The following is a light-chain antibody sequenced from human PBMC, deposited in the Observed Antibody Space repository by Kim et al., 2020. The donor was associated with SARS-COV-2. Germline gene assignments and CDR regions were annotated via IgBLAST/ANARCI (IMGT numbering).Light chain of an antibody. CDR2: DAS. V-gene: IGKV3D-20*01. Sequence: SPGERATLSCGASHSVSSSYLAWYQQKPGLAPRLLIYDASSRATGIPDRCSGSGSGTDFTLTISRLEPEDFAVYYCQQYGSSPLTFGGGTKVDIK. CDR1: HSVSSSY. CDR3: QQYGSSPLT. J-gene: IGKJ4*01.